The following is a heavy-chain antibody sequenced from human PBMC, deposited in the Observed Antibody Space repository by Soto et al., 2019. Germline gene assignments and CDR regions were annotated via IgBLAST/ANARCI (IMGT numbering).Heavy chain of an antibody. Sequence: GTPVKVSCKASGYTLSSYAMHWVRQATGQRLEWMGWINAGYGNTKSSQKFQDRVTISRDTSASTAYMELTSLRSEDTAVYYCARDTGDGTLDFWGQGTLVTVSS. CDR3: ARDTGDGTLDF. CDR1: GYTLSSYA. CDR2: INAGYGNT. D-gene: IGHD7-27*01. J-gene: IGHJ4*02. V-gene: IGHV1-3*01.